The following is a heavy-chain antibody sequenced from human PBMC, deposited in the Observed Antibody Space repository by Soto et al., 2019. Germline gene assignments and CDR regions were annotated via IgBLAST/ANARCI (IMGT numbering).Heavy chain of an antibody. V-gene: IGHV3-33*01. CDR3: ARGLNGLFYGLSEHYY. J-gene: IGHJ4*02. CDR1: GFTFSTYD. CDR2: IWYDGSNK. D-gene: IGHD2-8*01. Sequence: QVQLVESGGGVVQPGRSLRLSCAASGFTFSTYDMHWVRQAPGKGLEWVAVIWYDGSNKYYADSVKGRFTISRDNSQNTLYLQINRLRAEDTAVYYCARGLNGLFYGLSEHYYWGQGTLVTVSS.